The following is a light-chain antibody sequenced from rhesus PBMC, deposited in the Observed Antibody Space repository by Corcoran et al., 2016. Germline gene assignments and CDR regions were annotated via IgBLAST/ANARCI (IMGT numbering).Light chain of an antibody. Sequence: QAVVTQEPSLTVSPGGTVTLTCGSSAGAVTGSHYPYWFQQKPGQAPRTLIYDTSNKLSWTPARFSGSLLGGKAALTLSGAQPEDEAEYYCWLHYSGVLFGGGTRLTVL. CDR1: AGAVTGSHY. CDR3: WLHYSGVL. J-gene: IGLJ3*01. V-gene: IGLV7-88*01. CDR2: DTS.